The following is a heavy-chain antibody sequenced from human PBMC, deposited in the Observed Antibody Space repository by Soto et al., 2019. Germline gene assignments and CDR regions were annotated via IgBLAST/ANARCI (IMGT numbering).Heavy chain of an antibody. J-gene: IGHJ4*02. D-gene: IGHD4-17*01. Sequence: EVQLVESGGGLVQPGGSLRLSCAASGFTVSSNYMSWVRQAPGKGLEWVSVIYSGGSTYYADSVKGRFPISRDNSKNTLYLQMNSLRAEDTAVYYCARGKSDGDYEGGDYFDYWGQGTLVTVSS. CDR3: ARGKSDGDYEGGDYFDY. CDR2: IYSGGST. V-gene: IGHV3-66*01. CDR1: GFTVSSNY.